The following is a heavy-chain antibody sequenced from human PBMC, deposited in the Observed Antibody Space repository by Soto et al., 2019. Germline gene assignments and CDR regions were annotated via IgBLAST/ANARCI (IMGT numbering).Heavy chain of an antibody. V-gene: IGHV3-30-3*01. CDR3: ARDQGGYSYGFTPASYYYYGMDV. Sequence: VGSLRLSCAASGFTFSSYAMHWVRQAPGKGLEWVAVISYDGSNKYYADSVKGRFTISRDNSKNTLYLQMNSLRAEDTAVYYCARDQGGYSYGFTPASYYYYGMDVWGQGTTVTVSS. CDR2: ISYDGSNK. CDR1: GFTFSSYA. J-gene: IGHJ6*02. D-gene: IGHD5-18*01.